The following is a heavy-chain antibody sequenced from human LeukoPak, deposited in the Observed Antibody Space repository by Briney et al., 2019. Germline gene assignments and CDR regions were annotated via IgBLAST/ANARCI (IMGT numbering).Heavy chain of an antibody. J-gene: IGHJ4*02. Sequence: GESLQISCKGSGYSFTSYWIGWVRQMPGKGLEWMGIIYPGDSDTRYSPSFQGQVTISADKSISTAYLQWSSLKASDTAMYYCARSPSELRYFDWLLPYYFDYWGQGTLVTVSS. CDR3: ARSPSELRYFDWLLPYYFDY. D-gene: IGHD3-9*01. CDR2: IYPGDSDT. V-gene: IGHV5-51*01. CDR1: GYSFTSYW.